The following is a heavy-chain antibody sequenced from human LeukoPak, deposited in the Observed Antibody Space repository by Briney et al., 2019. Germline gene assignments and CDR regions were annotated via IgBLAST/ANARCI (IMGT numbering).Heavy chain of an antibody. CDR3: AKGHYDSTWGPIDFDY. J-gene: IGHJ4*02. V-gene: IGHV3-23*01. Sequence: GGSLRLSCAASGFTFSSYAMSWVRQAPGKGLEWVSAISGSGGSTYYADSVKGRFTISRDNSKNTLYLQMNSLRAEDTAVYYCAKGHYDSTWGPIDFDYWGQGTLVTVSS. CDR1: GFTFSSYA. CDR2: ISGSGGST. D-gene: IGHD3-22*01.